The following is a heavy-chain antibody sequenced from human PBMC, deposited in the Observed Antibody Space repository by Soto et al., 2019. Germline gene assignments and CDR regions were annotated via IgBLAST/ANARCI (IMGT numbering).Heavy chain of an antibody. J-gene: IGHJ4*02. V-gene: IGHV3-23*01. D-gene: IGHD1-20*01. CDR1: GFTLNVYA. CDR2: TGATGRTT. Sequence: HPGWSLRLSCAASGFTLNVYAMTWVRQAPGKGLEWVSTTGATGRTTYYSDSVKGRFTVSRDNSKNTLDLQMSNLRAEDTAVYYCATVHNTSRSFDYWGQGTLVTVSS. CDR3: ATVHNTSRSFDY.